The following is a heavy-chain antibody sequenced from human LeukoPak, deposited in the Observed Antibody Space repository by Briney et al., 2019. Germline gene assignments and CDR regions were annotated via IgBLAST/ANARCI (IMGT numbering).Heavy chain of an antibody. D-gene: IGHD2-21*02. CDR3: ASGLAVTATTFWYFDL. CDR1: GFTFSTYG. CDR2: ISGSGGET. Sequence: PGGSLRLSCAASGFTFSTYGMSWVRQAPGKGLEWVSTISGSGGETNYSDSVKGRFTISRDNSKHTLYLQMNSLRAEDTAVYYCASGLAVTATTFWYFDLWGRGTLVTVSS. V-gene: IGHV3-23*01. J-gene: IGHJ2*01.